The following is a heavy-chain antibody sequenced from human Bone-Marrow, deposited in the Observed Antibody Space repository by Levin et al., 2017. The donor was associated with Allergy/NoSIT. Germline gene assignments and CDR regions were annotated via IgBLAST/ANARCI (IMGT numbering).Heavy chain of an antibody. V-gene: IGHV4-34*01. CDR1: GGSFSGYY. Sequence: TSSETLSLTCAVYGGSFSGYYWSWIRQPPGKGLEWIGEINHSGNTNQNPSLKSRVTISIDTSKNQFSLKLNSVTAADTAVYYCARGLAVRGVKFTTKFEYSDSVDVWGQGTTVVVSS. J-gene: IGHJ6*02. D-gene: IGHD3-10*01. CDR2: INHSGNT. CDR3: ARGLAVRGVKFTTKFEYSDSVDV.